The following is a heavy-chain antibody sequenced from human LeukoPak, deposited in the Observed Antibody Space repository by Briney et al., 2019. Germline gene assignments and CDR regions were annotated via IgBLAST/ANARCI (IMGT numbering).Heavy chain of an antibody. Sequence: PGGSLRLSCAASGFTFSSYGMHWVRQAPGKGLEWVAVISYDGSNKYYADSVKGRFAISRDNSKNTLYLQMNSLRPEDTAVYYCAKDRAYCSGGSCYSFDAFDIWGQGTMVTVSS. CDR3: AKDRAYCSGGSCYSFDAFDI. CDR1: GFTFSSYG. V-gene: IGHV3-30*18. CDR2: ISYDGSNK. D-gene: IGHD2-15*01. J-gene: IGHJ3*02.